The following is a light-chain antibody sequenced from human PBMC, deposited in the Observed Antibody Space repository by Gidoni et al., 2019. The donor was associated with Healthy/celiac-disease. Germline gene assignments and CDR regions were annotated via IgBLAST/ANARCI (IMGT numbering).Light chain of an antibody. CDR1: SPNIGAGYE. CDR2: GNS. CDR3: QSYDSSLSGVV. V-gene: IGLV1-40*01. Sequence: QYVLTQPPPVSGAPGQRVTSSCTGSSPNIGAGYEVHWYQQLPGTATKLLFYGNSNRRSGVPDQVSGSKSGTSACLAITGLQAEDEADYYCQSYDSSLSGVVFGGGTKLTVL. J-gene: IGLJ2*01.